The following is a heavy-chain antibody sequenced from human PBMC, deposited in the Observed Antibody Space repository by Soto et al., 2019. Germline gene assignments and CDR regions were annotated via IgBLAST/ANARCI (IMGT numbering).Heavy chain of an antibody. J-gene: IGHJ6*02. V-gene: IGHV3-33*01. D-gene: IGHD6-19*01. CDR1: GFTFRSHA. CDR3: ARDGQSLAPYALAV. Sequence: QVQVVESGGAVVQPGRSLRLSCTASGFTFRSHAMHWVRQAPGKGLEWVAQIWYDGSNKYYADSVKGRFTISRDNSKNARDVQMDSLRVEDTAVYYCARDGQSLAPYALAVWGQGTSVTVS. CDR2: IWYDGSNK.